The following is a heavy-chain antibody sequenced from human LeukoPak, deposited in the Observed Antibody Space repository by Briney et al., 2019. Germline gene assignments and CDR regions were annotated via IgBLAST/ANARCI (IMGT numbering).Heavy chain of an antibody. Sequence: GASVKVSCKASGYTFTSYYMHWVRQAPGQGLEWMGIVNPSGGSTSYAQKFQGRVTMTGDTSTSTVYMELSSLRSEDTAVYYCARVYYYSHYYYGMDVWGQGTTVTVSS. CDR2: VNPSGGST. J-gene: IGHJ6*02. D-gene: IGHD3-10*01. CDR1: GYTFTSYY. CDR3: ARVYYYSHYYYGMDV. V-gene: IGHV1-46*01.